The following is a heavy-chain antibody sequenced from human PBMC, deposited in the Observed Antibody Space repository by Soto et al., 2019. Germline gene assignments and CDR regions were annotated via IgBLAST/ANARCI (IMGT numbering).Heavy chain of an antibody. CDR1: GGTFSSYA. V-gene: IGHV1-69*13. CDR3: ARVDQYYDSSGYYDY. Sequence: GASVKVSCKASGGTFSSYAISWVRQAPGQGLEWMGGTIPIFGTANYAQKFQGRVTITADESTSTAYMELSSLRSEDTAVYYCARVDQYYDSSGYYDYWGQGTLVTVSS. CDR2: TIPIFGTA. D-gene: IGHD3-22*01. J-gene: IGHJ4*02.